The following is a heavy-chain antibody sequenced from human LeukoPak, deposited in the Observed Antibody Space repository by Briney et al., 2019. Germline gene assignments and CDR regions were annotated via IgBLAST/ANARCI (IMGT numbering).Heavy chain of an antibody. J-gene: IGHJ5*02. Sequence: GGSLRLSCAASGFTFSTYSMTWFRQAPGKGLEWVSSISSTSTYIYYSDSVKGRFTISRDNPKNSLYLQMNSLRAEGTAVYYCARGRLDGGYSYLDWFDPWGQGTLVTVSS. CDR3: ARGRLDGGYSYLDWFDP. D-gene: IGHD5-18*01. CDR2: ISSTSTYI. V-gene: IGHV3-21*01. CDR1: GFTFSTYS.